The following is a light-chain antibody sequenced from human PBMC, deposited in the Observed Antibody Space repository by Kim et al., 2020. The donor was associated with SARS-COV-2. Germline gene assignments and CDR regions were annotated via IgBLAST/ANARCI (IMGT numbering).Light chain of an antibody. CDR1: SGINVGTYR. Sequence: QPVLTQPSSLSASPGASASLTCTLRSGINVGTYRIYWYQQKPGSPPQYLLRYKSDSDKQQGSGVPSRFSGSKDASANAGILLISGLQSEDEADYYCTAWDDSLSGRVFGGGTQLTVL. J-gene: IGLJ3*02. V-gene: IGLV5-45*02. CDR3: TAWDDSLSGRV. CDR2: YKSDSDK.